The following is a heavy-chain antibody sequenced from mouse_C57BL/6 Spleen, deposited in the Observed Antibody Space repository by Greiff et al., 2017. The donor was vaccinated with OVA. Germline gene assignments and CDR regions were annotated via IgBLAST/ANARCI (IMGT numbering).Heavy chain of an antibody. CDR2: INPSNGGT. Sequence: QVQLQQSGTELVKPGASVKLSCKASGYTFTSYWMHWVKQRPGQGLEWIVNINPSNGGTNYNEKFKSKATLTVDKSSSTAYMQLSSLTSEDSAVYYCARDDYDGRYFDVWGTGTTVTVSS. CDR3: ARDDYDGRYFDV. CDR1: GYTFTSYW. J-gene: IGHJ1*03. D-gene: IGHD2-4*01. V-gene: IGHV1-53*01.